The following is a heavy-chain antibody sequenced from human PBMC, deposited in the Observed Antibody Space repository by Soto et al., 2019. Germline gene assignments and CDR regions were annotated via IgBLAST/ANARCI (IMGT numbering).Heavy chain of an antibody. V-gene: IGHV3-21*01. J-gene: IGHJ4*02. D-gene: IGHD5-12*01. Sequence: EVQLVESGGGLVKPGGSLRLSCAASGFTFSSYSMNWVRQAPGKGLEWVSSISSSSSYIYYADSVKGRFTISRDNAKNSLYLQMNILRAEDTAVYYCARARDGYNYGAFDYWGQGTLVTVSS. CDR3: ARARDGYNYGAFDY. CDR2: ISSSSSYI. CDR1: GFTFSSYS.